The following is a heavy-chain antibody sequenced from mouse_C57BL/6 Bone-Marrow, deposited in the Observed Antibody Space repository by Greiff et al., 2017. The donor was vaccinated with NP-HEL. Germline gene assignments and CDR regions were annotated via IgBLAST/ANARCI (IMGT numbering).Heavy chain of an antibody. D-gene: IGHD2-1*01. CDR2: IYPRSGNT. J-gene: IGHJ3*01. CDR3: ARGVYYGNSWFAY. V-gene: IGHV1-81*01. Sequence: QVQLQQSGAELARPGASVKLSCKASGYTFTSYGISWVKQRTGQGLEWIGEIYPRSGNTYYNEKFKGKATLTAYKSSSTAYMELRSLTSEDSAVYFCARGVYYGNSWFAYWGQGTLVTVSA. CDR1: GYTFTSYG.